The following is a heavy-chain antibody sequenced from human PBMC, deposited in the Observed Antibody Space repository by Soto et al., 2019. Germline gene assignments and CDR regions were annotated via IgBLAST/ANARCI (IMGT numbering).Heavy chain of an antibody. J-gene: IGHJ4*02. V-gene: IGHV2-5*02. D-gene: IGHD1-7*01. CDR3: VHTPNYRLGGLHY. CDR2: IYWDDDQ. Sequence: QITLKESGPTLLKPTQTLTLTCSFPGFSLSATGVGVGWVRQPRGQALEFLALIYWDDDQKFRPSLRNRLTITKDTSKNEVVLTMTNMDSVDSGTYYRVHTPNYRLGGLHYWGRGTLVTVSS. CDR1: GFSLSATGVG.